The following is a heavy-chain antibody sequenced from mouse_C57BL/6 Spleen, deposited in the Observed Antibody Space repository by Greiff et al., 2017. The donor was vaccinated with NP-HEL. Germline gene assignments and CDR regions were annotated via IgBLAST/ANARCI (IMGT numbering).Heavy chain of an antibody. CDR1: GYTFTSYW. D-gene: IGHD1-1*01. J-gene: IGHJ2*01. V-gene: IGHV1-55*01. Sequence: QVQLQQPGAELVKPGASVKMSCKASGYTFTSYWITWVKQRPGQGLEWIGDIYPGSGSTNYNEKFKSKATLTVDTSSSTASMQLSSLTSEDSAVYYCARDYYGSSYFDYWGQGTTLTVSS. CDR3: ARDYYGSSYFDY. CDR2: IYPGSGST.